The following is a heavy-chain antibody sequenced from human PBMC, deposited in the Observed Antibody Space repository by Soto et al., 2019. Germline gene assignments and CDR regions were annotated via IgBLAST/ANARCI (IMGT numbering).Heavy chain of an antibody. CDR2: ISSSSSYI. Sequence: GGSLRLSCAASGFTFSNYAMNWVRQAPGKGLEWVSSISSSSSYIYYADSVKGRFTISRDNAKNSLYLQMNSLRAEDTAVYYCARGNLLYDYIWGSYRYPDNWFDPWGQGTLVTVSS. V-gene: IGHV3-21*01. J-gene: IGHJ5*02. CDR3: ARGNLLYDYIWGSYRYPDNWFDP. D-gene: IGHD3-16*02. CDR1: GFTFSNYA.